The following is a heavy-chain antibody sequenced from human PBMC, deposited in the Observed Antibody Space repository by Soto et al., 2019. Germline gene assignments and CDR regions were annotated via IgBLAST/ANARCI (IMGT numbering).Heavy chain of an antibody. CDR1: GDTFAFYS. D-gene: IGHD3-10*01. CDR2: INPILSMS. Sequence: QVQLVQSGAEVKRPGSSVKVSCKASGDTFAFYSINWVRQAPGLGLEWMGRINPILSMSNYAQRFQGRVTMTADKPTSTAYMVLNSRRSEDTAMYYCATSYGSGYRAFDYWGQGALVTVSS. J-gene: IGHJ4*02. CDR3: ATSYGSGYRAFDY. V-gene: IGHV1-69*02.